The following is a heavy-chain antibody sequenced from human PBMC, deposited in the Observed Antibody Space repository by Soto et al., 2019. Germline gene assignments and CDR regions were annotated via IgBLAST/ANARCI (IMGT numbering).Heavy chain of an antibody. CDR1: GFTFSSYA. J-gene: IGHJ4*02. CDR2: ISGSGGST. CDR3: AKVHFDWLLYYFDY. V-gene: IGHV3-23*01. D-gene: IGHD3-9*01. Sequence: GGSLRLSCAASGFTFSSYAMSWVRQAPGKGLEWVSAISGSGGSTYYADNVKGRFTISRDNSKNTLYLQINSLRAEDTVVYYCAKVHFDWLLYYFDYWGQGTLVTVSS.